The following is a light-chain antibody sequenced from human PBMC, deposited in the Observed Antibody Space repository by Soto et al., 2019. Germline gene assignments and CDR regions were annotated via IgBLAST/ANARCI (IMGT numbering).Light chain of an antibody. J-gene: IGKJ1*01. Sequence: EIVLTQSPGTLSLSPGERATLSCRASQSVSSNYLAWFQQKFGQAPRLLIYGASSRATGIPDRFSGSGSGTDFTLTISRLAPEDVAVYYCQQYGSSLPWTFGQGTKGEIK. CDR3: QQYGSSLPWT. V-gene: IGKV3-20*01. CDR1: QSVSSNY. CDR2: GAS.